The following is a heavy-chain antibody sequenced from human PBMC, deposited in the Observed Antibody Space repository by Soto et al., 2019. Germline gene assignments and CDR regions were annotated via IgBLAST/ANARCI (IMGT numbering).Heavy chain of an antibody. V-gene: IGHV3-23*01. CDR2: ISGSGGST. CDR3: AKDRGGCSSTSCPPRLFDY. J-gene: IGHJ4*02. D-gene: IGHD2-2*01. CDR1: GFTFSSYA. Sequence: EVQLLESGGGLVQPGGSLRLSCAASGFTFSSYAMSWVRQAPGKGLEWVSGISGSGGSTYYADSVKGRFTISRDNSKNTRYLQMNSLRAEDTAVYYCAKDRGGCSSTSCPPRLFDYWGQGTLVTVSS.